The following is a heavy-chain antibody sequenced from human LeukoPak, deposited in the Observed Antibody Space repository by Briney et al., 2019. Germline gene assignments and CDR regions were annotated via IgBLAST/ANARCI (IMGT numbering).Heavy chain of an antibody. CDR3: ARDSDFWSGYLSLHRWFDP. D-gene: IGHD3-3*01. CDR1: GYTFTGYY. Sequence: ASVKVSCKASGYTFTGYYMHWVRQAPGQGLEWMGWINPNSGGTNYAQKLQGRVTMTTDTSTSTAYMELRSLRSDDTAVYYCARDSDFWSGYLSLHRWFDPWGQGTLVTVSS. J-gene: IGHJ5*02. V-gene: IGHV1-2*02. CDR2: INPNSGGT.